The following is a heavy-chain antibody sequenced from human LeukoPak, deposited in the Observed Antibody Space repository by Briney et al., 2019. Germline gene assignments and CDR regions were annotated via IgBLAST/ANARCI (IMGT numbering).Heavy chain of an antibody. CDR1: GGSVSSASYH. J-gene: IGHJ3*02. CDR2: IYYSGST. CDR3: ARDQGSGNRAFDI. V-gene: IGHV4-61*01. Sequence: PSETLSLTCTVSGGSVSSASYHWSWIRQSPGKGLEWIGYIYYSGSTNYNPSLKSRVTISIDTSKNQFSLKLSSVTAADTAVYYCARDQGSGNRAFDIWGQGTMVTVSS. D-gene: IGHD4-23*01.